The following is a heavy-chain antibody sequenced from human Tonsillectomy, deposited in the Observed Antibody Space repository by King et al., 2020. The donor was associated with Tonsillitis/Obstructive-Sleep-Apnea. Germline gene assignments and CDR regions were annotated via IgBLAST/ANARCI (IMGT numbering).Heavy chain of an antibody. D-gene: IGHD6-13*01. Sequence: VQLVQSGAEVKKPGASVKVSCKASGYTFTRYDINWVRQATGQGLEWVGWLYPNSGNTGYAQKFQGRVTMTRNTSISTAYMEMSSLRSEDTAVYYCARVVAAAEGWFDPWGQGTLVTVSS. J-gene: IGHJ5*02. V-gene: IGHV1-8*01. CDR2: LYPNSGNT. CDR3: ARVVAAAEGWFDP. CDR1: GYTFTRYD.